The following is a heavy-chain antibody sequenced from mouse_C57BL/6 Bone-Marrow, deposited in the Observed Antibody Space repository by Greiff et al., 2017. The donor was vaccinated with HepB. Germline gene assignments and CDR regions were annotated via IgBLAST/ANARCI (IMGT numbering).Heavy chain of an antibody. D-gene: IGHD1-1*01. J-gene: IGHJ2*01. CDR3: ARSYPYYYGSSLDY. CDR1: GYTFTSYW. Sequence: QVQLQQPGAELVKPGASVKMSCKASGYTFTSYWITWVKQRPGQGLEWIGDIYPGSGSTNYNEKFKSKATLTVDTSSSTAYMQLSSLTSEDSAVYYCARSYPYYYGSSLDYWGQGTTLTVSS. CDR2: IYPGSGST. V-gene: IGHV1-55*01.